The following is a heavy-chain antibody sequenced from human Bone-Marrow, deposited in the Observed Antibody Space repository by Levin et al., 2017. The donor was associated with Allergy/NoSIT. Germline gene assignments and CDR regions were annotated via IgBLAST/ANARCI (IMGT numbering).Heavy chain of an antibody. CDR3: AREDGSTFDS. V-gene: IGHV4-31*03. D-gene: IGHD5-24*01. CDR2: IYYSGST. CDR1: GGSISSGGYH. Sequence: SETLSLTCTVSGGSISSGGYHWSWIRQHAGKGLEWFGYIYYSGSTYYNPSLKSRAMISLDTSKNQFSLKVTSATAADAAVYYCAREDGSTFDSWGQGTLVTVSS. J-gene: IGHJ4*02.